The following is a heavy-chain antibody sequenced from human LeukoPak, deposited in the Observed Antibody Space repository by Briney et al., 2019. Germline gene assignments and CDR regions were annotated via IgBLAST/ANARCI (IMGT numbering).Heavy chain of an antibody. D-gene: IGHD5-24*01. Sequence: ASVKVSCKASGYTFTSYDINWVRQATGQGLEWMGWMNPNSGNTGYAQKFQGRVTMTRNTSISTAYMELSSLRSEDTAVYYCAKMATTDWYFDLWGRGTLVTVSS. J-gene: IGHJ2*01. V-gene: IGHV1-8*01. CDR2: MNPNSGNT. CDR1: GYTFTSYD. CDR3: AKMATTDWYFDL.